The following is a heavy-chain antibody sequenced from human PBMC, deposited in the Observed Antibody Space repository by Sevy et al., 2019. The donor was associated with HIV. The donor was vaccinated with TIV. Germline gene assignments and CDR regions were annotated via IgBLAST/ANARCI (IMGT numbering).Heavy chain of an antibody. CDR2: INSKSGGT. CDR1: GFAFTGHH. Sequence: ASVKVSCKTSGFAFTGHHLLWVRQAPGHGLEWMGWINSKSGGTNYAQNFQGRVILTSDTSLSTAYMELTSLRPDDTAIYYCAKHTSFMLDSWGQGTLVTVSS. V-gene: IGHV1-2*02. CDR3: AKHTSFMLDS. J-gene: IGHJ5*01.